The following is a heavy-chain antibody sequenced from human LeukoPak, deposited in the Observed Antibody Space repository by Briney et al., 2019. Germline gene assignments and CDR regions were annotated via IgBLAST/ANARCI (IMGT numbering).Heavy chain of an antibody. CDR2: IYTSGST. CDR3: ARESGWLRWSWFDP. D-gene: IGHD5-12*01. CDR1: GGSISSYY. V-gene: IGHV4-4*07. Sequence: PSETPSLTCTVSGGSISSYYWSWIRQPAGKGLEWIGRIYTSGSTNYNPSLKSRVTMSVDTSKNQFSLKLSSVTAADTAVYYCARESGWLRWSWFDPWGQGTLVTVSS. J-gene: IGHJ5*02.